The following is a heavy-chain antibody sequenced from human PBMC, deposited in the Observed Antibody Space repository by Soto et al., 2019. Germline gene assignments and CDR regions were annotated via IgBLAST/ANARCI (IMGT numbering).Heavy chain of an antibody. CDR2: MIVNSGNT. CDR1: GYSFTNYD. J-gene: IGHJ3*02. D-gene: IGHD3-10*01. V-gene: IGHV1-8*01. Sequence: QVQMEQSGAEVKKPGASVKVSCKASGYSFTNYDINWVRQAPGQGLEWMGRMIVNSGNTGYAQKFQGRVIMTRSTSISTAYMELSSLRSKDTAVYYCARGGEYGTFGAFDIWGQGTMVTVSS. CDR3: ARGGEYGTFGAFDI.